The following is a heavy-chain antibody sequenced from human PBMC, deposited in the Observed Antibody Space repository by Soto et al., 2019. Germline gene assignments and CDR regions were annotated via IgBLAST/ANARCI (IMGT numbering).Heavy chain of an antibody. CDR2: INPNSGGT. CDR1: GYTFTGYY. V-gene: IGHV1-2*04. CDR3: ASSIAAAGTPYYYYYYGMDV. D-gene: IGHD6-13*01. Sequence: GASVKVSCKASGYTFTGYYMYWVRQAPGQGLEWMGWINPNSGGTNYAQKFQGWVTMTRDTSISTAYMELSRLRSDDTAVYYCASSIAAAGTPYYYYYYGMDVWGQGTTVTVSS. J-gene: IGHJ6*02.